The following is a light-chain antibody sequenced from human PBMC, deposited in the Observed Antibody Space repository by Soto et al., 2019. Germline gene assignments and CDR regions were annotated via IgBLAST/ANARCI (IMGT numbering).Light chain of an antibody. Sequence: EIVMTQSPATLSVSPGERATLSCRASQRVSSNLAWYQQKPGQAPRLLIYGASTRATGIPGRFSGSGSGTEFAITISSLQSEDFAVYYCQQYNTGQWTFCQGTKVEIE. CDR2: GAS. V-gene: IGKV3-15*01. J-gene: IGKJ1*01. CDR3: QQYNTGQWT. CDR1: QRVSSN.